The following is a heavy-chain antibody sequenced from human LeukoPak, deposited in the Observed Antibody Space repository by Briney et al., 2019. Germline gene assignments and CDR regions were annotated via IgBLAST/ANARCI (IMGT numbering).Heavy chain of an antibody. Sequence: GGSLRLSCAASGFTFSSYSMNWVRQAPGKGPEWVSSISSSSSYIYYADSVKGRFTISRDNAKNSLYLQMNSLRAEDTAVYYCARDGYCSSTTCPGWFDPWGQGTLVTVSS. CDR3: ARDGYCSSTTCPGWFDP. J-gene: IGHJ5*02. V-gene: IGHV3-21*01. CDR2: ISSSSSYI. CDR1: GFTFSSYS. D-gene: IGHD2-2*03.